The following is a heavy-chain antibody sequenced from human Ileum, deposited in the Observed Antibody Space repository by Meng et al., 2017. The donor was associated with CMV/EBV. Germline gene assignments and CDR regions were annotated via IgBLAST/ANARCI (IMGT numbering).Heavy chain of an antibody. V-gene: IGHV1-2*02. J-gene: IGHJ5*02. D-gene: IGHD3-16*01. Sequence: ASAKVSCKALGYSFTADVIFWVRQAPGQGLEWMGWINSNSGATNYAQNFQGRVTMTRDTSISTVYMDLNSLTSDDTAIYYCVPYRTSSYWFGPWGQGTLVTVSS. CDR3: VPYRTSSYWFGP. CDR2: INSNSGAT. CDR1: GYSFTADV.